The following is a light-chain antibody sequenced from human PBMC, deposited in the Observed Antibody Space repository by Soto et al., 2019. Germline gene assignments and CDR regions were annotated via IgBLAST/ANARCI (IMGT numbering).Light chain of an antibody. V-gene: IGKV3-15*01. J-gene: IGKJ2*01. CDR1: QSVSSN. Sequence: EIVMTQSPATLSLSPGERATLSCRASQSVSSNLAWYQQKPGQAPRLLIYGASTRATGIQARFSSSGSGTEFTITISSLQSEDFAIYYCQQYNNWYTFGQGTKLEIQ. CDR2: GAS. CDR3: QQYNNWYT.